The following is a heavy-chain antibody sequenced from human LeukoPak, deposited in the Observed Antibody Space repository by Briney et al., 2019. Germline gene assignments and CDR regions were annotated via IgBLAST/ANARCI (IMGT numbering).Heavy chain of an antibody. CDR3: ASLPSTSSMLDAFDI. J-gene: IGHJ3*02. V-gene: IGHV4-4*02. CDR2: IYHSGST. Sequence: SETLSLTCAVSGGSISSSNWWSWVRQPPGKGLEWIGEIYHSGSTNYNPSLKSRVTISVDKSKNQFSLKLSSVTAADTAVYYCASLPSTSSMLDAFDIWGQGTMATVSS. CDR1: GGSISSSNW. D-gene: IGHD2-8*01.